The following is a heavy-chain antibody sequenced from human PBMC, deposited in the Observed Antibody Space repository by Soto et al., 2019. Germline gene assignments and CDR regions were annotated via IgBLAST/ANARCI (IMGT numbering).Heavy chain of an antibody. J-gene: IGHJ4*02. Sequence: QITLKESGPTLVKPTQTLTLTCTFSGFSLSTXGVGXGXXXXXPGKALEWLALIYWDDDKRYSPSLKSRLTXXXXXXXXXXXXXXXXXXXXXXXXXXXXXXXXSGWYYGPFDYWGQGTLVTVSS. CDR2: IYWDDDK. D-gene: IGHD6-19*01. CDR1: GFSLSTXGVG. V-gene: IGHV2-5*02. CDR3: XXXXXSGWYYGPFDY.